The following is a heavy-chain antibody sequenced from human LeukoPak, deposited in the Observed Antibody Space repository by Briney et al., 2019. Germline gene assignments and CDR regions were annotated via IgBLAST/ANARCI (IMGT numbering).Heavy chain of an antibody. CDR1: GFTFSSYA. CDR3: ARAMMVVANLWGVFDY. J-gene: IGHJ4*02. Sequence: GGSLRLSCAASGFTFSSYAMSWVRQAPGKGLEWVSGISGSGGSTYYADSVKGRFTISRDNSKNTVYLHMHSLRAEDTAVYYCARAMMVVANLWGVFDYWGQGTLVTVSS. CDR2: ISGSGGST. V-gene: IGHV3-23*01. D-gene: IGHD3-22*01.